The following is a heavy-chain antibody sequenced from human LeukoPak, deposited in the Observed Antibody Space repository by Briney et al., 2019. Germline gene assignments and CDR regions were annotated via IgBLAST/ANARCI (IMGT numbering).Heavy chain of an antibody. Sequence: SGGSLRLPCTASEFTFSSYAMNWVRQAPGKGLEWVSAISGSGGTTFYADSVKGRFTVSRDNSKNTLYLQMNSLRAEDTAVYFCAKKVTEGYWGQGTLVTVSS. CDR1: EFTFSSYA. V-gene: IGHV3-23*01. CDR2: ISGSGGTT. J-gene: IGHJ4*02. D-gene: IGHD2-21*02. CDR3: AKKVTEGY.